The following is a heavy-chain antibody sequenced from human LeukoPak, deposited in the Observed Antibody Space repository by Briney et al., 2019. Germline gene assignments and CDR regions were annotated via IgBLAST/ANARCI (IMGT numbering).Heavy chain of an antibody. CDR3: ARAVLGYCSSTSCCHKGLYYYMDV. D-gene: IGHD2-2*01. CDR2: ISAYNGNT. V-gene: IGHV1-18*01. CDR1: GYTFTSYG. Sequence: ASVKVSCKASGYTFTSYGISWVRQAPGQGLEWMGWISAYNGNTNYAQKLQGRVTMTTDTSTSTAYMELRSLRSDDTAVYYCARAVLGYCSSTSCCHKGLYYYMDVWGKGTTVTVSS. J-gene: IGHJ6*03.